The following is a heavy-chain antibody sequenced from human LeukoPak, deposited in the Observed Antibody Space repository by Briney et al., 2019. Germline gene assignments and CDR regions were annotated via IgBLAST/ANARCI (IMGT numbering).Heavy chain of an antibody. D-gene: IGHD1-26*01. V-gene: IGHV3-74*01. CDR1: GFTFSNQW. CDR3: STGGKYYFGS. J-gene: IGHJ4*02. CDR2: IKTDGTTA. Sequence: GGSLRLSCAASGFTFSNQWMHWFRQTPGKGLEWVSLIKTDGTTAIYAESVKGRFTISRDNARSTVYLQMNSLRAGDTALYFCSTGGKYYFGSWGLGTLVTVSS.